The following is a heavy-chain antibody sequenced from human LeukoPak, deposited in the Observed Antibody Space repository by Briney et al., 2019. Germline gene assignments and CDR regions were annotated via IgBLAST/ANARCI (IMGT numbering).Heavy chain of an antibody. D-gene: IGHD4-11*01. V-gene: IGHV5-51*01. CDR1: GYRFTDYW. Sequence: PGESLKISCKGSGYRFTDYWIGWVRQMPGKGLEWMGIIWPGDSNTRYSPSFQGQVTISADRSISTAYLQWNSLKASDTAMYYCARRVTTVTTSWFDPWGQGTLVTVSS. J-gene: IGHJ5*02. CDR2: IWPGDSNT. CDR3: ARRVTTVTTSWFDP.